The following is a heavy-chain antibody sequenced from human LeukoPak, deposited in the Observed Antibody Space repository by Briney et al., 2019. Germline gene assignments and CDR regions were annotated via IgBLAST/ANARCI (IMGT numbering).Heavy chain of an antibody. D-gene: IGHD2-15*01. CDR1: GYTFTGYY. CDR3: ARGRPIYCSGGSCYHYYMDV. V-gene: IGHV1-2*02. J-gene: IGHJ6*03. Sequence: GASVKVSCKASGYTFTGYYMHWVRQAPGQGLEWMGWINPNSGGTNYAQKFQGRVTMTRDTSISTAYLELSRLRSDDTAVYYCARGRPIYCSGGSCYHYYMDVWGKGTTVTVSS. CDR2: INPNSGGT.